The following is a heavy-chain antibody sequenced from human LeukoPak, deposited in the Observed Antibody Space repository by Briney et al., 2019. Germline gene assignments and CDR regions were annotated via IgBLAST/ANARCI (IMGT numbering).Heavy chain of an antibody. CDR3: AMTQYTDVDLDDYYMDV. CDR1: SGSIVGYS. CDR2: FLSGGTT. D-gene: IGHD3/OR15-3a*01. V-gene: IGHV4-4*07. J-gene: IGHJ6*03. Sequence: SETLPLTCTVSSGSIVGYSWTWIRQPAGKGLQWIGHFLSGGTTNYNPSLKSRVTISLDKSKNHVSLRLTSVTAADTAVYFCAMTQYTDVDLDDYYMDVWGNGTAVTVSS.